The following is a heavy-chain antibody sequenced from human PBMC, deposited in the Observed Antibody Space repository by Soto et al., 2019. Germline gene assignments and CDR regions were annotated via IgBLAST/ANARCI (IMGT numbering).Heavy chain of an antibody. D-gene: IGHD6-19*01. V-gene: IGHV1-18*01. J-gene: IGHJ4*02. CDR2: VSAYNGIT. CDR1: GYTFTSYG. Sequence: QVQLVQSGADVKKPGASVKVSCKASGYTFTSYGISWVRQAPGQGLEWKGWVSAYNGITKYAQKLHGRVTMTTDTSTMTAYMELRSLRYDDTAVYDCARDLAVGLVDYWGQGSLVTVSS. CDR3: ARDLAVGLVDY.